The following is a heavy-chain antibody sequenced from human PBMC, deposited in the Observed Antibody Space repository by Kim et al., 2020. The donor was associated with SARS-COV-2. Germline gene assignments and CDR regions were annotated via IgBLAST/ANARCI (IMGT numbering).Heavy chain of an antibody. CDR3: ASGAVAGNDAFYI. CDR1: GFLLSRFG. CDR2: ISYDGSIQ. V-gene: IGHV3-30*03. Sequence: GGSLRLSCVASGFLLSRFGMHWVRQAPGKGLEWVTTISYDGSIQYYGDSVKGRFTISRDNSKNKLFLQMNSLRDEDTAVYYCASGAVAGNDAFYIWGQGTMVTVSS. J-gene: IGHJ3*02. D-gene: IGHD6-19*01.